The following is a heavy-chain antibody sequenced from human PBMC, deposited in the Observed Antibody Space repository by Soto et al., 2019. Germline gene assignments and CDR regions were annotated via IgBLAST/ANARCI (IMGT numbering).Heavy chain of an antibody. J-gene: IGHJ3*01. CDR2: LAWDGGSI. Sequence: EVQLVESGGGLVQPGRSLRLSCAASGCTFDAYPMHWVRQAPGKGLEWVAGLAWDGGSIEYVDSVEGRFTISRDNAKNSLYLQMSSLRDEDTALYYCVRDDAFDLWGQGTQVTVSS. CDR3: VRDDAFDL. V-gene: IGHV3-9*01. CDR1: GCTFDAYP.